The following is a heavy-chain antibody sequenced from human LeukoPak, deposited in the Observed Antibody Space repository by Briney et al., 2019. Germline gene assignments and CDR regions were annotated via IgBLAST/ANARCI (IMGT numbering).Heavy chain of an antibody. V-gene: IGHV3-23*01. J-gene: IGHJ4*02. Sequence: GGSLRLSCAASDSSFRNHDMSWVRQPSETGLEWVSSIAADGASWYADSVRGRFTISRDKSQNILYLQMNSLRADDTAIYYCAKGPNFGSWRAVDYWGQGSLVTVSS. CDR2: IAADGAS. CDR1: DSSFRNHD. CDR3: AKGPNFGSWRAVDY. D-gene: IGHD3-10*01.